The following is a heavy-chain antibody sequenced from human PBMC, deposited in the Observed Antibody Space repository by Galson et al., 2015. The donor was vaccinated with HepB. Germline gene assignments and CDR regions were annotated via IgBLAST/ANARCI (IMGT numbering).Heavy chain of an antibody. CDR1: GFTFSSYS. CDR3: AREEYCGGDCYIGSNLQH. J-gene: IGHJ1*01. V-gene: IGHV3-21*01. Sequence: SLRLSCAASGFTFSSYSMNWVRQAPGKGLEWVSSISSSSSYIYYADSVKGRFTISRDNAKNSLYLQMNSLRAEDTAVYYCAREEYCGGDCYIGSNLQHWGQGTLVTVSS. CDR2: ISSSSSYI. D-gene: IGHD2-21*01.